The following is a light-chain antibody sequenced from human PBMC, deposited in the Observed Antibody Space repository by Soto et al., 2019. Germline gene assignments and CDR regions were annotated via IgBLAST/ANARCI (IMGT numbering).Light chain of an antibody. CDR2: SSS. Sequence: IVVSHSPGTLALPPGERASLSCSASHSLSSSFLAWYQQKPGQAPRLLIYSSSNRATGIPDRFSGGGSGTDFTLTISRLEPADFAVYYCQQYGRSPLTFGGGTKV. V-gene: IGKV3-20*01. CDR3: QQYGRSPLT. CDR1: HSLSSSF. J-gene: IGKJ4*01.